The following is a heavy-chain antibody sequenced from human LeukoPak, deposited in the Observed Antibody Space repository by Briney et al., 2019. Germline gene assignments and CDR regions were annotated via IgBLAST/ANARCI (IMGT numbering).Heavy chain of an antibody. Sequence: ASVKVSCKASGYTFTGYYMHWVRQAPGQGLEWMGWINPNSGGTNYAQKFQGRVTMTTDTSTSTAYMELRRLRSDDTAVYYCAREEQFYYMDVWGKGTTVTVSS. CDR2: INPNSGGT. D-gene: IGHD1/OR15-1a*01. CDR1: GYTFTGYY. V-gene: IGHV1-2*02. J-gene: IGHJ6*03. CDR3: AREEQFYYMDV.